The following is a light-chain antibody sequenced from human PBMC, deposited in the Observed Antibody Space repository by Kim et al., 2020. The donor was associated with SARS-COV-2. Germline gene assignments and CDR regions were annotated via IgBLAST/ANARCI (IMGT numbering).Light chain of an antibody. Sequence: SYELTQPPSVSVSPGQTANITCSGDTLGDKFACWYQLRPGQSPVLVIYQDTKRPSGIPERFSGSNSGNTATLTISGTQAMDEADYYCQAWDSRPHVVFGGGTQRTVL. J-gene: IGLJ2*01. CDR2: QDT. CDR3: QAWDSRPHVV. V-gene: IGLV3-1*01. CDR1: TLGDKF.